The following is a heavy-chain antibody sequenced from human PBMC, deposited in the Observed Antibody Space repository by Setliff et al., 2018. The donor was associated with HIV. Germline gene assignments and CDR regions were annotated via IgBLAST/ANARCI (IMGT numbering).Heavy chain of an antibody. D-gene: IGHD2-2*01. J-gene: IGHJ6*02. CDR3: ARSRGRGFYYYGMDV. CDR2: MNPNTGDT. Sequence: ASVKVSCKASGYSFTSYDINWVRQAAGQGLEWMGWMNPNTGDTGYAQNFQGRLTMTRDTSTSTASMELSSLRSEDTALYYCARSRGRGFYYYGMDVWGRGTTVTVSS. V-gene: IGHV1-8*01. CDR1: GYSFTSYD.